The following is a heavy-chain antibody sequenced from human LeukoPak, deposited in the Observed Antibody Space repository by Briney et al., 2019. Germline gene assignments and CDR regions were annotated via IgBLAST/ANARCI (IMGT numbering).Heavy chain of an antibody. Sequence: PGGSLRLSCAASGFTFSNYAMIWVRQAPGKGLEWVSAISGSGGNPYYADSVEGRFTVSRDNSKSTLHLQLNSLRAEDTAVYYCAKRQVSAAPGALDYWGQGTLVTVSS. D-gene: IGHD6-13*01. CDR2: ISGSGGNP. J-gene: IGHJ4*02. V-gene: IGHV3-23*01. CDR1: GFTFSNYA. CDR3: AKRQVSAAPGALDY.